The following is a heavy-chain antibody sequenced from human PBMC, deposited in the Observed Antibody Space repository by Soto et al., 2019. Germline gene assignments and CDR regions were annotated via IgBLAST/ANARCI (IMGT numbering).Heavy chain of an antibody. J-gene: IGHJ5*02. D-gene: IGHD5-12*01. CDR1: GYTFTDYY. Sequence: QVQLVQSGAEVKKPGASVKVSCKASGYTFTDYYMHWVRQAPGQGLEWMGWINPNSGGTNYAQKFQGRVTMTRDTTISTADMELSRRRSDDTAVYYCSSSRDGYNQDNWFDPWGQGTLVTVSS. CDR3: SSSRDGYNQDNWFDP. CDR2: INPNSGGT. V-gene: IGHV1-2*02.